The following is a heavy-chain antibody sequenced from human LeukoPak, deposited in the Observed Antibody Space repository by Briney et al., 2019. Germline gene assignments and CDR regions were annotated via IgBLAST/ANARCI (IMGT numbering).Heavy chain of an antibody. V-gene: IGHV1-69*04. Sequence: SVKVSCKASGGTFSSYAISWVRQAPGQGLEWMGRIIPILGIANYAQKFQGRVTITADKSTSTAYMELSSLRSEDTAAYYCARGYYYDSSGYPTWGQGTLVTVSS. CDR3: ARGYYYDSSGYPT. CDR1: GGTFSSYA. D-gene: IGHD3-22*01. CDR2: IIPILGIA. J-gene: IGHJ4*02.